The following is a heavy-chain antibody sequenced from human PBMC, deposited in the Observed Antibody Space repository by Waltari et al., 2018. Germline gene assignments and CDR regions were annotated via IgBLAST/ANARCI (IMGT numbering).Heavy chain of an antibody. D-gene: IGHD2-15*01. CDR2: IYYSGST. CDR1: GGSISSSSYY. V-gene: IGHV4-39*01. CDR3: ASYSTLAPSLDTYYFDY. Sequence: QLQLQESGPGLVKPSETLSLTCTVSGGSISSSSYYWGWIRQPPGKGLEWIGSIYYSGSTYYNPSLKSRVTISVDTSKNQFSLKLSSVTAADTAVYYCASYSTLAPSLDTYYFDYWGQGTLVTVSS. J-gene: IGHJ4*02.